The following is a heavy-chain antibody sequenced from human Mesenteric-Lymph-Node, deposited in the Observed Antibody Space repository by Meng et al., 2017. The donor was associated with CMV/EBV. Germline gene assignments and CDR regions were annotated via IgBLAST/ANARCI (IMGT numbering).Heavy chain of an antibody. J-gene: IGHJ6*02. CDR1: GFTFSDYG. D-gene: IGHD2-15*01. V-gene: IGHV3-30*02. CDR3: AKDVAPSPIYSNMGV. CDR2: IRFDASRE. Sequence: GESLKISCAASGFTFSDYGMHWVRQAPGKGLEWVAFIRFDASREYSADSVKGRFTISRDNSKNTLYLQMNSLRPEDTAVYYCAKDVAPSPIYSNMGVWGQGTTVTVSS.